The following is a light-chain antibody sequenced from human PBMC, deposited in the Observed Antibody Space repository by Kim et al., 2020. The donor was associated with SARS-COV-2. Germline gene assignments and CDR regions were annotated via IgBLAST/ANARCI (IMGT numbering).Light chain of an antibody. Sequence: GQRFTISCTGSGSNIGSNVVSWYQQLPGTAPKLLIDSNDYRSSGVPDGFSGSKSGTSASLAISGLQSEDEADYYCVAWDDSLNGSVFGGGTQLTVL. CDR3: VAWDDSLNGSV. CDR2: SND. V-gene: IGLV1-44*01. J-gene: IGLJ3*02. CDR1: GSNIGSNV.